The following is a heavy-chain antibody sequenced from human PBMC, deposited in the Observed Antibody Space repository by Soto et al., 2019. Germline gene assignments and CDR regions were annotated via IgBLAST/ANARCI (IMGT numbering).Heavy chain of an antibody. CDR1: GDSFSSDDYY. Sequence: SETLSLTCTVSGDSFSSDDYYWSWIRQPPGKGLEWIGYISYRVDTYYSPPLKSRVTMSIDTSKNQFSLNMSSVTAADTAVYYCARVAGVAYCGGDCYHFDYWGQGTLVTVSS. CDR2: ISYRVDT. V-gene: IGHV4-30-4*01. D-gene: IGHD2-21*02. J-gene: IGHJ4*02. CDR3: ARVAGVAYCGGDCYHFDY.